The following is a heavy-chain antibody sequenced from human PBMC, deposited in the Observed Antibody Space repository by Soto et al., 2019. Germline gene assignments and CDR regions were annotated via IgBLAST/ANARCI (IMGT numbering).Heavy chain of an antibody. CDR3: ARSLDYGDYPFDY. Sequence: SETLSLTCTVSGGSISSYYWSWIRQPAGQGLEWIGRIYTSGSTNHNPSLKSRVTMSVDTSKNQFSLKLSPVTAAATAVYYCARSLDYGDYPFDYWGQGTLVTVSS. J-gene: IGHJ4*02. V-gene: IGHV4-4*07. CDR1: GGSISSYY. D-gene: IGHD4-17*01. CDR2: IYTSGST.